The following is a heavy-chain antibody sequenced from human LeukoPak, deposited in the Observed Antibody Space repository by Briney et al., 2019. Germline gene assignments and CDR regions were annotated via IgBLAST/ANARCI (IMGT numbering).Heavy chain of an antibody. D-gene: IGHD3-22*01. V-gene: IGHV4-61*02. J-gene: IGHJ3*02. CDR3: ARDLDSPHAFDI. CDR2: IYTSGST. Sequence: SETLSLTRTVSGGSISSGIYYWSWIRQPAGKGLEWIGRIYTSGSTNYNLSLKSRVTISVETSKNQFSLTLTSVTAADTAVYYCARDLDSPHAFDIWGQGTMVTVSS. CDR1: GGSISSGIYY.